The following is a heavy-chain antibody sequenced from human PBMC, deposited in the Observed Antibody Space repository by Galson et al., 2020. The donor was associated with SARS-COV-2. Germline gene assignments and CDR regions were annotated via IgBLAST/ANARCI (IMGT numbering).Heavy chain of an antibody. D-gene: IGHD3-22*01. V-gene: IGHV3-23*01. CDR3: ATSLYYYDSSGYDY. J-gene: IGHJ4*02. CDR1: GFTFSSYA. CDR2: ISGSGGRT. Sequence: GGSLRLSCAASGFTFSSYAMSWVRQAPGKGLEWVSIISGSGGRTYYADSVKGRFTISRDNSKNTLYLQMNSLRAEDTAVYYCATSLYYYDSSGYDYWGQGTLVTVSS.